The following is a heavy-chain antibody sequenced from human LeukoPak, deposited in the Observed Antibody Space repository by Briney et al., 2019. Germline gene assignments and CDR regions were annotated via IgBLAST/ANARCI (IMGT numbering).Heavy chain of an antibody. CDR2: IYTSGST. V-gene: IGHV4-61*02. D-gene: IGHD3-10*01. CDR3: ARLSEGKPVTGSGSYYPYFDY. CDR1: GGSISSGSYY. Sequence: PSETLSLTCTVSGGSISSGSYYWSWIRQPAGKGLEWIGRIYTSGSTNYNPSLKSRVTISVDTSKNQFSLKLGSVTAAHTAVYYCARLSEGKPVTGSGSYYPYFDYWGQGTLVTVSS. J-gene: IGHJ4*02.